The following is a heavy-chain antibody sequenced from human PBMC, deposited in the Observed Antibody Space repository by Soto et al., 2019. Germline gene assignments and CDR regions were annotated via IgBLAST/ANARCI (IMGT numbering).Heavy chain of an antibody. Sequence: SVSNAWMNWVRQAPGKGREWVGRIKSKTDGGTTDYAAPVKGRFTISRDDSKNTLYLQMNSLKTEDTAVYYCTTDLLRDIVVVVAATATGVFDYWGQGTLVTVSS. CDR2: IKSKTDGGTT. D-gene: IGHD2-15*01. V-gene: IGHV3-15*07. CDR1: SVSNAW. J-gene: IGHJ4*02. CDR3: TTDLLRDIVVVVAATATGVFDY.